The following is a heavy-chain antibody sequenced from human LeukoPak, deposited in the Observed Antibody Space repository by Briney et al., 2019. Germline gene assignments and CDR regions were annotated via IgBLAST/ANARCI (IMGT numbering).Heavy chain of an antibody. V-gene: IGHV1-2*02. CDR3: ARVLHVRYYMDV. J-gene: IGHJ6*03. Sequence: ASVKVSCKACRYIYTGYYRHGVRQAAGQGGEWMGWIHPYSGETNYAQTFHGRVTMTRDTSISTAYMELSRLRSDATAVYYCARVLHVRYYMDVWGTGTTVTVSS. D-gene: IGHD2/OR15-2a*01. CDR2: IHPYSGET. CDR1: RYIYTGYY.